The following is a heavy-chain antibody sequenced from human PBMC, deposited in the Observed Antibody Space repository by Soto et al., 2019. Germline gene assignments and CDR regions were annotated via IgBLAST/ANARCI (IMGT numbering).Heavy chain of an antibody. Sequence: PGESLKISCKGSGYSFTSYWISWVRQMPGKGLEWMGRIDPSDSYTNYSPSFQGHVTISADKSISTAYLQWSSLKASDTAMYYCARIWVVAGYYYYGMDVWGQGXTVTVSS. V-gene: IGHV5-10-1*01. D-gene: IGHD6-19*01. J-gene: IGHJ6*02. CDR3: ARIWVVAGYYYYGMDV. CDR1: GYSFTSYW. CDR2: IDPSDSYT.